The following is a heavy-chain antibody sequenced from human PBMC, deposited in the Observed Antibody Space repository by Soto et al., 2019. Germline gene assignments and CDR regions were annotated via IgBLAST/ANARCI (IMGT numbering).Heavy chain of an antibody. CDR3: ARAREEMATKDAFDI. Sequence: SVKVSCKASGGTFSSYAISWVRQAPGQGLEWMGGIIPIFGTANYAQKFQGRVTITADESTSTAYMELSSLRSEDTAVYYCARAREEMATKDAFDIWGQGTMVTVSS. CDR2: IIPIFGTA. V-gene: IGHV1-69*13. D-gene: IGHD5-12*01. CDR1: GGTFSSYA. J-gene: IGHJ3*02.